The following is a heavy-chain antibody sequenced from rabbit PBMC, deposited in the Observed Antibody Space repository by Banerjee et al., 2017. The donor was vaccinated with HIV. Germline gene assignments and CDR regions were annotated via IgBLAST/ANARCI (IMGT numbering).Heavy chain of an antibody. CDR3: ARSPYVIHGGYALTRLDL. CDR1: GFDLSSYYY. CDR2: IYVGGIGST. J-gene: IGHJ3*01. V-gene: IGHV1S45*01. D-gene: IGHD6-1*01. Sequence: QEQLEESGGGLVKPEGSLTLTCKASGFDLSSYYYMCWVRQAPGKGLEWIACIYVGGIGSTYYASWAKGRFTISKTSSTTVTLQMTSLTAADTATYFCARSPYVIHGGYALTRLDLWGPGTLVTVS.